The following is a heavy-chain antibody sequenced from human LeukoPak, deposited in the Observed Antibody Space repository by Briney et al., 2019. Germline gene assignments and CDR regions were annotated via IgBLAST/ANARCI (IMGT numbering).Heavy chain of an antibody. D-gene: IGHD6-19*01. J-gene: IGHJ3*02. Sequence: PSETLSLTCTVPGGSISSYYWSWIRQPPGKGLEWIGYIHYTGSTNYNPSLKSRVTISVDTSKNQFSLKLSSVTAADTAVYYCARGYTSGWSPALDIWGRGTMVTVSS. CDR3: ARGYTSGWSPALDI. CDR1: GGSISSYY. V-gene: IGHV4-59*01. CDR2: IHYTGST.